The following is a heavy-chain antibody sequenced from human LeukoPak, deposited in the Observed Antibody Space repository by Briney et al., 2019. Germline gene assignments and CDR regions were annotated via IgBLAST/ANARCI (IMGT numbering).Heavy chain of an antibody. V-gene: IGHV3-23*01. CDR1: GFTFSNYA. D-gene: IGHD6-13*01. CDR2: ISATGGST. Sequence: PGGSLRLSCAASGFTFSNYAMTWVRQAPGKGLEWVSAISATGGSTYYADSVKGRFTISRDNAKNSLYLQMNSLRAEDTAVYYCARGIAAVDFDYWGQGTLVTVSS. CDR3: ARGIAAVDFDY. J-gene: IGHJ4*02.